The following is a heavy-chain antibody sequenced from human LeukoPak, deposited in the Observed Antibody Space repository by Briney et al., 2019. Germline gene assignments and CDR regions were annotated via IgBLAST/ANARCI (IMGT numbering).Heavy chain of an antibody. CDR3: ARFEQWLKYYFDY. V-gene: IGHV3-7*01. D-gene: IGHD6-19*01. CDR2: IKQDGSEK. CDR1: GFTFSNYW. J-gene: IGHJ4*02. Sequence: GGSLRLSCAASGFTFSNYWMSWARQAPGKGLEWVANIKQDGSEKYYVDSVKGRFTISRDNAKNSLYLQMNSLRAEDTAVYYCARFEQWLKYYFDYWGQGTLVTVSS.